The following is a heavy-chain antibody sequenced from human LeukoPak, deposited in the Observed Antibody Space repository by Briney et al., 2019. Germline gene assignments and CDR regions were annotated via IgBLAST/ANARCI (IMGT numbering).Heavy chain of an antibody. V-gene: IGHV3-20*04. CDR3: VRYDFWSGAKGGDY. CDR2: INYNGANT. CDR1: GFSFDGYG. Sequence: GGSLRLSCVASGFSFDGYGMSWVRQAPEKGLEWVSSINYNGANTAYVDSVKGRFTISRDNAKNSLYLQMNSLRAEDTALYYCVRYDFWSGAKGGDYWGQGTLVTVSS. D-gene: IGHD3-3*01. J-gene: IGHJ4*02.